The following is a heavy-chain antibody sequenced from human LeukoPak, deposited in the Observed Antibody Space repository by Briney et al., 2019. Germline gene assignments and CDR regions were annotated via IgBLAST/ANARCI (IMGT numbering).Heavy chain of an antibody. D-gene: IGHD3-3*01. CDR2: INHSGST. CDR1: GGSFSGYY. J-gene: IGHJ5*02. Sequence: SETLSLTCAVYGGSFSGYYWGWIRQPPGKGLEWIGEINHSGSTNYNPSLKSRVTISVDTSKNQFSLKLSSVTAADTAVYYCARGHVLRFLEWLTHNWFDPWGQGTLVTVSS. CDR3: ARGHVLRFLEWLTHNWFDP. V-gene: IGHV4-34*01.